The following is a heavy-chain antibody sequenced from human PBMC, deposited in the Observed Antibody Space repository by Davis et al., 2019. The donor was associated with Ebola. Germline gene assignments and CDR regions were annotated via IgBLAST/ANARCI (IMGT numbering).Heavy chain of an antibody. CDR1: GGTFSSYA. CDR3: ARGVGEFYYYGMDV. J-gene: IGHJ6*04. CDR2: IIPLFGTT. D-gene: IGHD3-10*01. Sequence: SVKVSCKASGGTFSSYAISWVRQAPGQGLEWMGGIIPLFGTTNYAQNFQGRVTITADKSTSTAYMELSSLRSEDTAVYYCARGVGEFYYYGMDVWGKGTTVTVSS. V-gene: IGHV1-69*06.